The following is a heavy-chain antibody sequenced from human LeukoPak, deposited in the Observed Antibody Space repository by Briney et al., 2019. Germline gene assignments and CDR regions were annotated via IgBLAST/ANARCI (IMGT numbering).Heavy chain of an antibody. CDR1: GFTFSSYE. V-gene: IGHV3-21*01. CDR2: ISSSSSSI. CDR3: ARASGDIVGPATMGSY. D-gene: IGHD5-24*01. Sequence: GGSLRLSCAASGFTFSSYEMSWVRQAPGKGLEWVSSISSSSSSIYYADSVKGRFTISRDNAKNSLYLQMNSLRAEDTAVYYCARASGDIVGPATMGSYWGQGTLVTVSS. J-gene: IGHJ4*02.